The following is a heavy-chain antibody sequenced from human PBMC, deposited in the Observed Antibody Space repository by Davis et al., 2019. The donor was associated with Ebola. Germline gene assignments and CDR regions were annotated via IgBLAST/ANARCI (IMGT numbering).Heavy chain of an antibody. CDR2: ISWNSGSI. CDR3: ARDIITMVQGAVYYYYYGMDV. Sequence: GGSLRLSCAASGFTFDDYAMHWVRQAPGKGLEWVSGISWNSGSIGYADSVKGRFTISRDNAKNSLYLQMNSLRAEDTAVYYCARDIITMVQGAVYYYYYGMDVWGQGTTVTVSS. V-gene: IGHV3-9*01. J-gene: IGHJ6*02. D-gene: IGHD3-10*01. CDR1: GFTFDDYA.